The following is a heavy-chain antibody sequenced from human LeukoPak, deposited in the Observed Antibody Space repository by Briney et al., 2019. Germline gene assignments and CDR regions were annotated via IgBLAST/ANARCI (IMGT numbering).Heavy chain of an antibody. CDR1: GFTFSSYA. D-gene: IGHD2-15*01. CDR3: AREYCSGGRCQYYFDY. Sequence: PGGSLRLSCAATGFTFSSYAMHWVRQAPGKGLEYVSGISSDGGSPFHVNSVKGRFTISRDSSKDTLYLQMGSLRAEDMAVYYCAREYCSGGRCQYYFDYWGQGTLVTVSS. CDR2: ISSDGGSP. J-gene: IGHJ4*02. V-gene: IGHV3-64*01.